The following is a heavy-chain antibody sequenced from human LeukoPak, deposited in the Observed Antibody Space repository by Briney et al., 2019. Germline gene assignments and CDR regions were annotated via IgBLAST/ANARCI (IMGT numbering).Heavy chain of an antibody. CDR2: ISYDGSNK. CDR3: ARDVSAVLGGGYFDY. CDR1: GFTFSSYA. V-gene: IGHV3-30-3*01. D-gene: IGHD2-8*02. Sequence: GGSLRLSCAASGFTFSSYAMHWVRQAPGKGLEWVADISYDGSNKYYADSVKGRFTISRDNSKNTLYLQMNSLRAEDTAVYYCARDVSAVLGGGYFDYWGQGTLVTVSS. J-gene: IGHJ4*02.